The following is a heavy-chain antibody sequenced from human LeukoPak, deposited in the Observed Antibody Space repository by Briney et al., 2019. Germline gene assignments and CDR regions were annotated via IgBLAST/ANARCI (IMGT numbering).Heavy chain of an antibody. V-gene: IGHV1-2*02. J-gene: IGHJ6*02. D-gene: IGHD3-22*01. CDR3: ASGDYDSSGYPSYYYYGMDV. Sequence: ASVTVSCKASGYTFTGYYMHWVRQAPGQGLEWMGWINPNSGGTNYAQKFQGRVTMTRDTSISTAYMELSRLRSDDTAVYYCASGDYDSSGYPSYYYYGMDVWGQGTTVTVSS. CDR2: INPNSGGT. CDR1: GYTFTGYY.